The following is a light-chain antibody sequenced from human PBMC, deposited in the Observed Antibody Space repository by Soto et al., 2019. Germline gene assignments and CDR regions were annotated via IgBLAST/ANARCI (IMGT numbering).Light chain of an antibody. V-gene: IGKV3-20*01. J-gene: IGKJ2*01. CDR3: QQYGSSPKT. Sequence: EIVLTQSPGTLSLSPGERATLSCRASQSVSSSYLAWYQQKPGQAPRLLIYGASIRATGIPDRFSVSGSGTDFTLTISRLEPEEFAVYYCQQYGSSPKTFGQGTKLEIK. CDR2: GAS. CDR1: QSVSSSY.